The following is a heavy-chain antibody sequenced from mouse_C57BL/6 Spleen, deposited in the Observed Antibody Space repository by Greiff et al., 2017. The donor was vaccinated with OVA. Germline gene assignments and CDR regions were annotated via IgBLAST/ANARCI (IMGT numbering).Heavy chain of an antibody. Sequence: EVKLVESGAGLVKPGGSLKLSCAASGFTFSSYAMSWVRQTPEKRLEWVAYISSGGDYIYYADTVKGRFTISRDNARNTLYLQMSSLKSEDTAMYYCTRDGPSYYYGSSSYYYAMDYWGQGTSVTVSS. V-gene: IGHV5-9-1*02. CDR3: TRDGPSYYYGSSSYYYAMDY. CDR2: ISSGGDYI. J-gene: IGHJ4*01. CDR1: GFTFSSYA. D-gene: IGHD1-1*01.